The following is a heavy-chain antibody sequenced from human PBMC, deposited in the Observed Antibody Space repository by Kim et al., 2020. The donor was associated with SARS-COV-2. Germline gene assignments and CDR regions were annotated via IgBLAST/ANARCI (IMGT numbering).Heavy chain of an antibody. J-gene: IGHJ3*02. V-gene: IGHV4-39*01. Sequence: SETLSLTCTVSGGSISSSSYYWGWIRQPPGKGLEWIGSIYYSGSTYYNPSLKSRVTISVDTSKNQFSLKLSSVTAADTAVYYCARGGEDYGDYKGCVDIWGQGTMVTVSS. CDR3: ARGGEDYGDYKGCVDI. CDR2: IYYSGST. CDR1: GGSISSSSYY. D-gene: IGHD4-17*01.